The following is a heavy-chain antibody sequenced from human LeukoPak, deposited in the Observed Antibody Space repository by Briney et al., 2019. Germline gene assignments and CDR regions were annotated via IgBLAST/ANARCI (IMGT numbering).Heavy chain of an antibody. J-gene: IGHJ4*02. CDR1: GFTFTTYG. V-gene: IGHV3-48*02. Sequence: PGGSLRLSCAASGFTFTTYGMSWVRQAPGKGLEWVSYISSTSKTIYYPDSVKGRFTISRDNAKNSLYLQMNSLRDEDTAIYYCAKDQRYHGSGYNFDYWGRGTLVTVSS. CDR3: AKDQRYHGSGYNFDY. D-gene: IGHD3-10*01. CDR2: ISSTSKTI.